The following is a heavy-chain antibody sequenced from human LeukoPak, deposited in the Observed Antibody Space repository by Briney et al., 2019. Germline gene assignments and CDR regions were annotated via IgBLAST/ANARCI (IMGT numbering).Heavy chain of an antibody. D-gene: IGHD6-13*01. Sequence: PSETLSLTCTVSGDSISRSNFYWSWIRQPPGKGLEWIGYIYYSGSTNYNPSLKSRVTISVDTSKNQFSLKLSSVTAADTAVYYCARDQGSSWFDYWGQGTLVTVSS. V-gene: IGHV4-61*01. J-gene: IGHJ4*02. CDR1: GDSISRSNFY. CDR2: IYYSGST. CDR3: ARDQGSSWFDY.